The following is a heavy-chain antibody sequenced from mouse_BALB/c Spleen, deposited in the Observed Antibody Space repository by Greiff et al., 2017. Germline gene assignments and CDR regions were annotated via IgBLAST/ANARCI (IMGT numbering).Heavy chain of an antibody. V-gene: IGHV5-4*02. J-gene: IGHJ2*01. CDR1: GFTFSDYY. CDR2: ISSGGSYT. Sequence: EVQGVESGGGLVKPGGSLKLSCAASGFTFSDYYMYWVRQTPEKRLEWVATISSGGSYTYYPDSVKGRFTISRDNTKNTLYLQMSSLTSEATAMYYCTSADFDYWGQGTTLTVSS. CDR3: TSADFDY.